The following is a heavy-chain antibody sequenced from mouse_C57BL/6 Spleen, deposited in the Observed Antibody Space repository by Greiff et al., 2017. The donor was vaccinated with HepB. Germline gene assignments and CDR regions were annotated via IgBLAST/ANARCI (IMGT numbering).Heavy chain of an antibody. Sequence: ESGAELAKPGASVKLSCKASGYTFTSYWMHWVKQRPGQGLEWIGYINPSSGYTKYNQKFKDKATLTADKSSSTTYMQLSSLTYEDSAVYYCASYDYDPRYFDYWGQGTTLTVSS. CDR2: INPSSGYT. J-gene: IGHJ2*01. CDR3: ASYDYDPRYFDY. V-gene: IGHV1-7*01. CDR1: GYTFTSYW. D-gene: IGHD2-4*01.